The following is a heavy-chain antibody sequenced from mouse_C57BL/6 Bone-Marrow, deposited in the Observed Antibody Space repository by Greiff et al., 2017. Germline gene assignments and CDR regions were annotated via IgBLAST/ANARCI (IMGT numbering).Heavy chain of an antibody. CDR2: IRLKSDNYAT. CDR3: TVYYSNWGFAY. Sequence: DVMLVESGGGLVQPGGSMKLSCVASGFTFSNYWMNWVRQSPEKGLEWVAQIRLKSDNYATHYAESVKGRFTISRDDSKSSVYLQMNNLRAEDTGIYYCTVYYSNWGFAYWGQGTLVTVSA. V-gene: IGHV6-3*01. CDR1: GFTFSNYW. D-gene: IGHD2-5*01. J-gene: IGHJ3*01.